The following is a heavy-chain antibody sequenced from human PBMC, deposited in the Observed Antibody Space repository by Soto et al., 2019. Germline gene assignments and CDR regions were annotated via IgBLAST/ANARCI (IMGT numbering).Heavy chain of an antibody. D-gene: IGHD3-16*02. CDR3: AREIWGGYRYRRDY. CDR2: IIPLFGTP. V-gene: IGHV1-69*01. J-gene: IGHJ4*02. Sequence: SGKVSCTDSGGMLSTYAISWLRQAPGQGLEWMGGIIPLFGTPNYAQRFQGRVTITADESTSTAYMELSSLRSEDTAVYYCAREIWGGYRYRRDYWGQGTLVTVSS. CDR1: GGMLSTYA.